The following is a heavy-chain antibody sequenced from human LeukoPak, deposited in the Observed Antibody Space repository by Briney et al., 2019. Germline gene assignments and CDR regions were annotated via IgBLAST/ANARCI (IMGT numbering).Heavy chain of an antibody. J-gene: IGHJ4*02. Sequence: SETLSLTCAVYGGSFSGYYWSWIRQPPGKGLEWIGEINHSGSTNYNPSLKSRVTISVDTSKNQFSLKLSSVTAADTAVYYCASTQPLRFLEWLSRPYFDYWGQGTLVTVSS. CDR2: INHSGST. V-gene: IGHV4-34*01. CDR1: GGSFSGYY. D-gene: IGHD3-3*01. CDR3: ASTQPLRFLEWLSRPYFDY.